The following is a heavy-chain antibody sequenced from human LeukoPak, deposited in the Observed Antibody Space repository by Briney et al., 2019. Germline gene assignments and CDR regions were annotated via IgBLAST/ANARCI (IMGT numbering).Heavy chain of an antibody. V-gene: IGHV4-59*01. CDR3: TRDRELGF. Sequence: PSETLSLTCTVSGGSISIYYWNWIRQPPGKGLEWIGSIYNSGSTTYNPSLKSRVTISEDTSKNQFSLKLSSVTAADTAVYYCTRDRELGFWGQGTLVTVSS. CDR2: IYNSGST. D-gene: IGHD1-26*01. J-gene: IGHJ4*02. CDR1: GGSISIYY.